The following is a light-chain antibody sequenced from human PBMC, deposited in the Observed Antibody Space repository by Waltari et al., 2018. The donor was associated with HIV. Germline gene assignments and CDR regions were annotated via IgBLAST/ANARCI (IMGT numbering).Light chain of an antibody. CDR2: KVT. CDR1: SSDIGAYAY. V-gene: IGLV2-8*01. J-gene: IGLJ2*01. CDR3: SSYGDSLRVL. Sequence: QSALTQPPSASGSLGQSVTISCTGSSSDIGAYAYVSWFHQPPHSAPKLLLYKVTRRPSTVSDRFSGSRSGYTAFLTVAGLQPDDEATYFCSSYGDSLRVLFGGGTNVTVL.